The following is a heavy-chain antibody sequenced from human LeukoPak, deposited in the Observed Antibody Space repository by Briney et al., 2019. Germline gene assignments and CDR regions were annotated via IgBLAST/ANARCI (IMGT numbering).Heavy chain of an antibody. Sequence: GSLRLSCAASGFTFSSYSMNWVRQAPGKGLEWVSSISSSSSYIYYADSVKGRFTVSRDNAKNSLYLQMNSLRAEDTAVYYCARAVGGAVAGSSYYYYGMDVWAKGPRSPSP. V-gene: IGHV3-21*01. J-gene: IGHJ6*02. CDR2: ISSSSSYI. D-gene: IGHD6-19*01. CDR1: GFTFSSYS. CDR3: ARAVGGAVAGSSYYYYGMDV.